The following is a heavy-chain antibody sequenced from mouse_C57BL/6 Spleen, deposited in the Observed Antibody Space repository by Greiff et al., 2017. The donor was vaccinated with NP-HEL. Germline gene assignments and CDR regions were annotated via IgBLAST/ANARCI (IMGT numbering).Heavy chain of an antibody. V-gene: IGHV1-82*01. J-gene: IGHJ3*01. CDR3: ARDGYYVPWFAY. D-gene: IGHD2-3*01. CDR2: IYPGDGDT. Sequence: VQLQQSGPELVKPGASVKISCKASGYAFSSSWMNWVKQRPGKGLEWIGRIYPGDGDTNYNGKFKGKATLTADKSSSTAYMQLSSLTSEDSAVYFCARDGYYVPWFAYWGQGTLVTVSA. CDR1: GYAFSSSW.